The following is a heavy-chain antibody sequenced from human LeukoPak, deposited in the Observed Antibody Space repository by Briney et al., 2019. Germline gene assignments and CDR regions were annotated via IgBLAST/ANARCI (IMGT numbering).Heavy chain of an antibody. CDR2: MSHSGST. CDR3: VRDWAYCGGDCYPGY. D-gene: IGHD2-21*02. V-gene: IGHV4-38-2*02. Sequence: SETLSLTCVVSGYSISSGFYWGWIRQPPGKGLEWIGIMSHSGSTYYNPSLKSRLTISVDTSKNQFSLNLRSVTAADTAVYYCVRDWAYCGGDCYPGYWGQGTLVTVSS. CDR1: GYSISSGFY. J-gene: IGHJ4*02.